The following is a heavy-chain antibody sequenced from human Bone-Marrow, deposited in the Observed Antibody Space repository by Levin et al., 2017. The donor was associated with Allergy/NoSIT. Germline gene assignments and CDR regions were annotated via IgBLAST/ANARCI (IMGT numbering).Heavy chain of an antibody. J-gene: IGHJ4*02. CDR2: ISGSGTGT. CDR3: AKSYSSSSEFDY. V-gene: IGHV3-23*01. D-gene: IGHD6-6*01. Sequence: GGSLRLSCEASGFTFSSYAMNWVRQAPGKGLEWVSTISGSGTGTHYADSVKGRFTISRDNSMNTLFLQMNSLRADDTAIYYCAKSYSSSSEFDYWGQGTLAIVSS. CDR1: GFTFSSYA.